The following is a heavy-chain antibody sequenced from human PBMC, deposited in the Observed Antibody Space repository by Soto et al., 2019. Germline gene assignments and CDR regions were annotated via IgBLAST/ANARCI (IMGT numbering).Heavy chain of an antibody. V-gene: IGHV3-23*01. Sequence: EVQVSESGGGLVQPGGSLRLSCATSGFTFSNYPMNWVCQAPGKGLEWVSGIRAGGDRTYYADSVKGRFTIFRDNSKNAVFLRMNSLRVEDTAVYYCARRVWGQGTLVTVSS. J-gene: IGHJ4*02. CDR3: ARRV. CDR2: IRAGGDRT. CDR1: GFTFSNYP.